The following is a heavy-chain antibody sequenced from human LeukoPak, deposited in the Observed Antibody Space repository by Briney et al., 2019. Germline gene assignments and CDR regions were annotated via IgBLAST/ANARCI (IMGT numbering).Heavy chain of an antibody. Sequence: GGSLRLSCAASGFTFSSYGMHWVRQAPGKGLEWVAVIWYDGSKKYYADSVKGRFTISRDNSKNTLYLQMNSLRAEDTAVYYCARLYHSSGPFDYWGQGTLVTVSS. CDR1: GFTFSSYG. D-gene: IGHD3-22*01. V-gene: IGHV3-33*01. CDR2: IWYDGSKK. CDR3: ARLYHSSGPFDY. J-gene: IGHJ4*02.